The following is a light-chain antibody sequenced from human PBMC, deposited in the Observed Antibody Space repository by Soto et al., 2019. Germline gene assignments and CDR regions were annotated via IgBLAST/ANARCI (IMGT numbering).Light chain of an antibody. CDR3: QQYYSPPLT. CDR2: CAS. CDR1: QSVLYSSNNKNY. V-gene: IGKV4-1*01. J-gene: IGKJ3*01. Sequence: DIVMTQSPDSLAVSLGERATINCKSSQSVLYSSNNKNYLAWYQQKPGQPPKLLIYCASTRESGVPDRFSGSGSGTDFTLTISSLQAEDVAVYYCQQYYSPPLTFGHGTKVDIK.